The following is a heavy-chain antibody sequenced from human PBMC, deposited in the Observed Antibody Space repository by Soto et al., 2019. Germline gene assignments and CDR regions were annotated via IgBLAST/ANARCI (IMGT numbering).Heavy chain of an antibody. CDR3: ARVPDCSSSGCYSYFDI. CDR2: ISNDGSNT. J-gene: IGHJ4*02. V-gene: IGHV3-74*01. CDR1: GFTLSDYY. Sequence: EVQLVESGGGLVQPGGSLRLSCAASGFTLSDYYMHWARQAPGKGLVWVSRISNDGSNTDYADSVKGRFTISRDNAKNTMHLQMNNLRAEDTAVYYCARVPDCSSSGCYSYFDIWGQGTLVTVSS. D-gene: IGHD2-2*01.